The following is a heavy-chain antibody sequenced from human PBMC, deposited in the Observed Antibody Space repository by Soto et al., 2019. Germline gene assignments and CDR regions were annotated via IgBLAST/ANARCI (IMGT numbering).Heavy chain of an antibody. CDR2: ISYDGSNQ. J-gene: IGHJ6*02. CDR3: GRVPLDGNYANGVDV. CDR1: GFTFNIYG. D-gene: IGHD4-17*01. Sequence: GGSLRLSCAASGFTFNIYGMHWVRQAPDKGLEWVALISYDGSNQYYADSVKGRFTISRDNSKNTLFLQMNSLRADDTAVYYCGRVPLDGNYANGVDVWGQGTTVTVSS. V-gene: IGHV3-30*03.